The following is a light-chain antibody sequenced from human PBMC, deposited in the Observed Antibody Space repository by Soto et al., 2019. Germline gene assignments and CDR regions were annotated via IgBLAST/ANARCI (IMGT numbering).Light chain of an antibody. CDR1: QSVSSSY. Sequence: EIVLTPSPATLSLSPGERATLSCRASQSVSSSYLAWYQQKPGQAPRLLIYGASNRATGIPDRFSGSGSGTDFTLTISRLEPEDFAVYYCQQYGSSPPWTFGQGTKVDIK. CDR2: GAS. V-gene: IGKV3-20*01. J-gene: IGKJ1*01. CDR3: QQYGSSPPWT.